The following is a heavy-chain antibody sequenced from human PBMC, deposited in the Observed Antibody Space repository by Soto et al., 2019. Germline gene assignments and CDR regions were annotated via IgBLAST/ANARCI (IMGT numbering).Heavy chain of an antibody. V-gene: IGHV3-23*01. D-gene: IGHD4-17*01. J-gene: IGHJ4*02. Sequence: EVQLLESGGGLVQPGGSLRLSCAASGFTFSSYAMSWVRQAPGKGLEWVSAISGSGGSTYYADSVKGRFTISRDNSKNTLYLQITSLRAEDTAVYDGAKGRVYGDYDYGYWGQGTLVTVAS. CDR3: AKGRVYGDYDYGY. CDR2: ISGSGGST. CDR1: GFTFSSYA.